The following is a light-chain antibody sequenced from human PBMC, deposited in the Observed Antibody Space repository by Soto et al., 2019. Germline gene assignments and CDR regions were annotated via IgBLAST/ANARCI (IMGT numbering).Light chain of an antibody. CDR1: SSDVGSYNL. J-gene: IGLJ1*01. V-gene: IGLV2-23*01. Sequence: QSALTQPASVSGSPGQSITISCTGTSSDVGSYNLVSWYQQHPGKAPKLMIYEGSKRPSGVSNRFSGSKSGNTASLTISGLQAEDEADYYCCSSAGSSTPYVFGTGTQLTVL. CDR2: EGS. CDR3: CSSAGSSTPYV.